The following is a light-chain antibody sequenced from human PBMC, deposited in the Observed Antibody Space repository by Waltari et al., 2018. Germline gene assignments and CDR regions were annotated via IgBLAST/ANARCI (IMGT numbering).Light chain of an antibody. CDR3: QQTASAPIT. CDR1: HNIFNY. V-gene: IGKV1-39*01. J-gene: IGKJ1*01. Sequence: DIQMTQSPSSLSASVGDRVTITCPPSHNIFNYLYWYHQKPGKAPKLLISSASILQSGVPSRFGGSGFGTDFALTITGLQPEDFGTYYCQQTASAPITFGRGTKVDIK. CDR2: SAS.